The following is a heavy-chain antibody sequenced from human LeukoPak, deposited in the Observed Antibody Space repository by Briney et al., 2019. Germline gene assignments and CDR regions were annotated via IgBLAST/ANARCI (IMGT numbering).Heavy chain of an antibody. Sequence: AGGSLRLSCAASGFTFSSYAMSWVRQAPGKGLEWVSAISGSGGSTYYADSVKGRFTISRDNSKNTLYLQMSSLRAEDTAVYYCAKGIGTMIVVVSSWAFDYWGQGTLVTVSS. D-gene: IGHD3-22*01. CDR3: AKGIGTMIVVVSSWAFDY. V-gene: IGHV3-23*01. CDR2: ISGSGGST. J-gene: IGHJ4*02. CDR1: GFTFSSYA.